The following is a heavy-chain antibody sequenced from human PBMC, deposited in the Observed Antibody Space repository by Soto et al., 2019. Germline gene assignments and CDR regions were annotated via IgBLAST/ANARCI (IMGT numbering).Heavy chain of an antibody. CDR2: IWYDGSNK. Sequence: QVQLVESGGGVVQPGRSLRLSCAASGFTFSSYGMHWVRQAPGKGLEWVAVIWYDGSNKYYADSVKGRFTISRDNSKNTLYLQMNSLRAEDTAVYYCARDPRLEWELGSDAFDIWGQGTMVTVSS. CDR1: GFTFSSYG. J-gene: IGHJ3*02. V-gene: IGHV3-33*01. CDR3: ARDPRLEWELGSDAFDI. D-gene: IGHD1-26*01.